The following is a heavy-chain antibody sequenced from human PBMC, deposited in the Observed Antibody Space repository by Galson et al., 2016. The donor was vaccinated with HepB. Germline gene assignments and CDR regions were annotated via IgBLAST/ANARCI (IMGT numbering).Heavy chain of an antibody. V-gene: IGHV4-59*01. D-gene: IGHD3/OR15-3a*01. CDR2: VHYSGIT. Sequence: ETLSLTCTVSGGSISSYFWSWIRQPPGKGLEWIGYVHYSGITNYNPSLKSRVSISIDTSKTHFSLRLTSLTVADTAIYYCARDGRAWVGLDVWGQGTTVTVSS. CDR1: GGSISSYF. J-gene: IGHJ6*02. CDR3: ARDGRAWVGLDV.